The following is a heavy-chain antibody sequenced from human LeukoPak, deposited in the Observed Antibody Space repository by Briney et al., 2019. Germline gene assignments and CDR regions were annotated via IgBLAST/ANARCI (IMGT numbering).Heavy chain of an antibody. CDR2: ITANGGYT. D-gene: IGHD4-17*01. Sequence: GGSLRLSCAASGFTASSNYMSWVRQAPGTGLEWVSAITANGGYTLYADAVKGRFTVSRDNSKNTLYLQINSLRPEDTAMYYCAKDPNGDYIGAFDFWGQGTMVTVSS. CDR1: GFTASSNY. V-gene: IGHV3-23*01. J-gene: IGHJ3*01. CDR3: AKDPNGDYIGAFDF.